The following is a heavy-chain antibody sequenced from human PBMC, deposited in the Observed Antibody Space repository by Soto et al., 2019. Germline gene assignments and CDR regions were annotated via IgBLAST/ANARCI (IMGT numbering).Heavy chain of an antibody. CDR3: ARDLEDYYDSSGYPYYGY. Sequence: ASVKVSCKASGYTFTSYGISWVRQAPGQGLEWMGWISAYNGNTNYAQKLQGRVTMTTDTSTSTAYMELRSLRSDDTAVYYCARDLEDYYDSSGYPYYGYWGQGTLVTVSS. CDR1: GYTFTSYG. V-gene: IGHV1-18*01. CDR2: ISAYNGNT. D-gene: IGHD3-22*01. J-gene: IGHJ4*02.